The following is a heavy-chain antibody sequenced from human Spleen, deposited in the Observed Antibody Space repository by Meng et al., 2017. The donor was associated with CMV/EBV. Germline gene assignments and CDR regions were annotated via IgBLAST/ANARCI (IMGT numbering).Heavy chain of an antibody. CDR1: GASISSNTYY. CDR2: IYYSGST. D-gene: IGHD1-26*01. Sequence: SGASISSNTYYWSWLRQPPGKGLEWIGYIYYSGSTYYNPYLNSRLTISVDTSKNQFSLRLSSVTAADTAVYFCARVPVGGIRGYYFDYWGQGSLVTVSS. CDR3: ARVPVGGIRGYYFDY. V-gene: IGHV4-30-4*01. J-gene: IGHJ4*02.